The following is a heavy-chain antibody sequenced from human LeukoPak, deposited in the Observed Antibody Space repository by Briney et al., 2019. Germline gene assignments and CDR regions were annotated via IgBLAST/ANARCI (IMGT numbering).Heavy chain of an antibody. Sequence: PSETLSLTCTVSGGSISSSSYYWGWIRQPPGKGLEWIGSIYYSGSTYYNPSLKSRVTISVDTSKNQFSLKLSSVTAADTAVYYCARSSINVLMVFLDYWGQGTLVTVSS. V-gene: IGHV4-39*01. J-gene: IGHJ4*02. CDR1: GGSISSSSYY. CDR2: IYYSGST. D-gene: IGHD2-8*01. CDR3: ARSSINVLMVFLDY.